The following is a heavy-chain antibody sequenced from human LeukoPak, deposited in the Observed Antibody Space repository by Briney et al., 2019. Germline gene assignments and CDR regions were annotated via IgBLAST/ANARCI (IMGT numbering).Heavy chain of an antibody. CDR2: INHSGST. D-gene: IGHD6-6*01. CDR3: ARGQASGWASSSPAIGYYFDY. Sequence: PSETLSLTCAVYGGSFSGYYWSWIRQPPGKGLEWIGEINHSGSTNYNPSLKSRVTISVDTSKNQFSLKLSSVTAADTAVYYCARGQASGWASSSPAIGYYFDYWGQGTLVTVSS. CDR1: GGSFSGYY. V-gene: IGHV4-34*01. J-gene: IGHJ4*02.